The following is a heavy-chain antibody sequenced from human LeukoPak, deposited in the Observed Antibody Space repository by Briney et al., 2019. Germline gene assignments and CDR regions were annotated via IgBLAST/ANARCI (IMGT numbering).Heavy chain of an antibody. CDR1: RFTSSNYW. D-gene: IGHD1-26*01. CDR3: ARVSGDGESSYRALDI. J-gene: IGHJ3*02. CDR2: MKQDGSEI. Sequence: GGSLRLSCAASRFTSSNYWMSWVRQAPGKGLEWVANMKQDGSEINYVDSVKGRFTISRDNAKNSLYLQMNSLRVEDTAVYYCARVSGDGESSYRALDIWGQGTMVTVSS. V-gene: IGHV3-7*01.